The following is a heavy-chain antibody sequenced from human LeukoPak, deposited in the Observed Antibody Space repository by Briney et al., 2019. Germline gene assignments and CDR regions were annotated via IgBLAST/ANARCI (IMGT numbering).Heavy chain of an antibody. V-gene: IGHV1-2*02. D-gene: IGHD4-23*01. CDR1: EYTFTAYY. CDR2: INPNSGGGT. CDR3: ARESGYGGNSGSGY. Sequence: ASVKVSCKPSEYTFTAYYMHWVRQAPGQGLEWMGWINPNSGGGTNYAQKLQGRVTMTTDTSTTTAYMELRSLRSDDTAVYYCARESGYGGNSGSGYWGQGTLVTVSS. J-gene: IGHJ4*02.